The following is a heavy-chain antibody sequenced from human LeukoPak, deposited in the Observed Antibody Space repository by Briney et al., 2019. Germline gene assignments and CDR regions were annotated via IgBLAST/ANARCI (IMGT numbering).Heavy chain of an antibody. Sequence: SETLSLTCAVYGESFSGYYWSWIRQPPGKGLEWIGEINHSGSTNYNPSLKSRVTISEDTSKKQFSLKVSSVTAADTAVYYCARERALWGSGQFDYWGRGTLVTVSS. J-gene: IGHJ4*02. CDR3: ARERALWGSGQFDY. V-gene: IGHV4-34*01. CDR1: GESFSGYY. D-gene: IGHD3-10*01. CDR2: INHSGST.